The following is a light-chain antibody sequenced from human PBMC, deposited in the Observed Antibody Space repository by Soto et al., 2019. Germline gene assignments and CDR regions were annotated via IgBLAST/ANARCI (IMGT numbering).Light chain of an antibody. CDR2: LGS. CDR3: MQALQTQWT. CDR1: QSLLHSNGYNY. V-gene: IGKV2-28*01. J-gene: IGKJ1*01. Sequence: DIVMTQSPLSLPVTPGEPASISCRSSQSLLHSNGYNYLDWYLQSPGQSPQLLIYLGSNRASGVPDRFSGSASGTDFTLKISRVEAEDVGVYYCMQALQTQWTFGQGTKVEIK.